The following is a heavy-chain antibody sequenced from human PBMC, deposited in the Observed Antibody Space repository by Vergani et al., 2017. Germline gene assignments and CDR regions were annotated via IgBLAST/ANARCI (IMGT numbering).Heavy chain of an antibody. J-gene: IGHJ5*02. CDR1: GGSISSYY. D-gene: IGHD3-10*01. V-gene: IGHV4-59*01. CDR2: IYYSGST. Sequence: QVQLQESGPGLVKPSETLSLTCTVSGGSISSYYWSWIRQPPGKGLEWIGYIYYSGSTNYNPSLKSRVTISVDTSKNQFSLKLSSVTAADTAVYYCGRVADFYGLGSRLLDRWGQGLLVSVSS. CDR3: GRVADFYGLGSRLLDR.